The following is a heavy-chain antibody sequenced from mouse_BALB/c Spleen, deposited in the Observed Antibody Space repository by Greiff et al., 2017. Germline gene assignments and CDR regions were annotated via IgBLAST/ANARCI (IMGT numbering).Heavy chain of an antibody. CDR3: ARGRSTMITTPLAY. Sequence: EVKLVESGGGLVQPGGSLKLSCAASGFTFSSYTMSWVRQTPEKRLEWVAYISNGGGSTYYPDTVKGRFTISRDNAKNTLYLQMSSLKSEDTAMYYCARGRSTMITTPLAYWGQGTLVTVSA. J-gene: IGHJ3*01. CDR2: ISNGGGST. D-gene: IGHD2-4*01. V-gene: IGHV5-12-2*01. CDR1: GFTFSSYT.